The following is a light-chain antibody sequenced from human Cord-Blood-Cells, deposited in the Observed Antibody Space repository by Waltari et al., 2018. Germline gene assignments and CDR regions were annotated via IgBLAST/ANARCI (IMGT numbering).Light chain of an antibody. J-gene: IGKJ2*01. Sequence: DIVMTQSPLSLPVTPGAPASISCRSSQSLLHSNGYNYLDWYLQKPGQSPQLLIYLGSNRASGVPDRFSGSGSGTDFTLTISRVEAEDVGVYYCMQALQTPYTFGPGTKLEIK. CDR3: MQALQTPYT. CDR1: QSLLHSNGYNY. V-gene: IGKV2-28*01. CDR2: LGS.